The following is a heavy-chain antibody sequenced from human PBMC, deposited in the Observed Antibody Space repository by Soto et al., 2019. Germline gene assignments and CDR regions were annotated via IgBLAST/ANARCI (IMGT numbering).Heavy chain of an antibody. CDR1: GGSISSYY. V-gene: IGHV4-59*01. Sequence: SETLSLTCTVSGGSISSYYWSWIRQPPGKGLEWIGYIYYSGSTNYNPSLKSRVTISVDTSKNQFSLKLSSVTAADTAVYYCARDHYYDSSGYWGFAYWGQGTLVTVSS. CDR3: ARDHYYDSSGYWGFAY. J-gene: IGHJ4*02. D-gene: IGHD3-22*01. CDR2: IYYSGST.